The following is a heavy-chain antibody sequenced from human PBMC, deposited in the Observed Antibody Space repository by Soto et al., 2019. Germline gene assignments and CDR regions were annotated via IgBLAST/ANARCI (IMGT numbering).Heavy chain of an antibody. CDR3: ARGFYFAF. J-gene: IGHJ4*02. D-gene: IGHD3-10*01. CDR2: INRSGSTI. CDR1: GFIFNSHE. Sequence: XESLRLSCAASGFIFNSHEMNWVRQAPGKGPELVANINRSGSTIYYADSVKGRFTISRDNAKNSLYLQMNSLRAEDTAIYYCARGFYFAFWGQGTLVTVSS. V-gene: IGHV3-48*03.